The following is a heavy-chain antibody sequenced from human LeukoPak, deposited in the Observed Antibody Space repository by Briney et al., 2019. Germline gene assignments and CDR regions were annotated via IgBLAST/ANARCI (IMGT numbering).Heavy chain of an antibody. J-gene: IGHJ4*02. Sequence: GGSLRLSCAASGFTFSSYEMNWVRQAPGKGLEWVSYISSSGSTKYYADSVKGRFTISRDNAKNALYLQMNSLRGEDTAVYYCARLVDPWGSYRLDYWGQGTLVTVSS. V-gene: IGHV3-48*03. D-gene: IGHD3-16*02. CDR2: ISSSGSTK. CDR1: GFTFSSYE. CDR3: ARLVDPWGSYRLDY.